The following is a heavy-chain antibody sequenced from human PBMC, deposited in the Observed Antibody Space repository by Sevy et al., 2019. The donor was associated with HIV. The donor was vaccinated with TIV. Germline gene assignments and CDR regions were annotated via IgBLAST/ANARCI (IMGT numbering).Heavy chain of an antibody. CDR3: TRGGARDSSSWYDYFDY. CDR2: IRSKGNSYAT. CDR1: GFTFSGSA. Sequence: GGSLRLSCAASGFTFSGSAMQWVRQASGKGLEWVGRIRSKGNSYATAYAASVKGRFTISRDDSKNTVYLQMNSLKTEDTAVYYCTRGGARDSSSWYDYFDYWGQGILVTVSS. J-gene: IGHJ4*02. D-gene: IGHD6-13*01. V-gene: IGHV3-73*01.